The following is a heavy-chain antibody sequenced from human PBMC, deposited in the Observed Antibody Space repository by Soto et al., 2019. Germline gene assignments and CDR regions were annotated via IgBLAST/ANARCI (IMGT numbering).Heavy chain of an antibody. CDR3: AHLPWQHLWPRAPVVY. J-gene: IGHJ4*02. CDR1: GFSLSTSGVG. Sequence: SGPTLVNPTQTLTLTRTFSGFSLSTSGVGVGWIRQPPGKALEWLGIIYWDDDKRYSPSLKSRVTITKDTSKNQLVLTMTNMDPVDTATYYCAHLPWQHLWPRAPVVYWGQGTPVTVSS. CDR2: IYWDDDK. D-gene: IGHD5-18*01. V-gene: IGHV2-5*02.